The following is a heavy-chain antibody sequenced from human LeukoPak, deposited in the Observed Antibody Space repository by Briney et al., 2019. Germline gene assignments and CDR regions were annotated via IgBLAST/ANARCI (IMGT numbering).Heavy chain of an antibody. D-gene: IGHD1-14*01. CDR2: ISYDGSNK. V-gene: IGHV3-30*18. Sequence: GGSLRLSCATSGFTFSSYGMHWVRQAPGKGLEWVAVISYDGSNKYYADSVKGRFTISRDNSKNTLYLQMNSLRAEDTAVYYCAKDYRNGAQYYYYGMDVWGQGTTVTVSS. CDR1: GFTFSSYG. J-gene: IGHJ6*02. CDR3: AKDYRNGAQYYYYGMDV.